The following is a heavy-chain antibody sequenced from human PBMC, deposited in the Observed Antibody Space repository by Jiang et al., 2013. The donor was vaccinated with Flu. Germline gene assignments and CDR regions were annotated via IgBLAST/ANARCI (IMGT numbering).Heavy chain of an antibody. V-gene: IGHV3-53*01. Sequence: YSGGSTYYADSVKGRFTISRDNSKNTLYLQMNSLRAEDTAVYYCARDGRGYSGYDWSYWGQGTLVTVSS. J-gene: IGHJ4*02. CDR2: YSGGST. CDR3: ARDGRGYSGYDWSY. D-gene: IGHD5-12*01.